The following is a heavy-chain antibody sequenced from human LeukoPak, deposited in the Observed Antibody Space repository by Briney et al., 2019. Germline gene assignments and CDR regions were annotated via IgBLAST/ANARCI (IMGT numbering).Heavy chain of an antibody. CDR1: GYTFTGYY. J-gene: IGHJ3*01. CDR3: ANYCSGGSCYSEYAFDV. CDR2: INPNSGGT. V-gene: IGHV1-2*02. Sequence: ASVPVPCKASGYTFTGYYIHWVRQAPGQGLEWMGWINPNSGGTNYAQKFQGRVTMTRDTSISTAYMELSRLRSDDTAVYYCANYCSGGSCYSEYAFDVWGQRRMATVSS. D-gene: IGHD2-15*01.